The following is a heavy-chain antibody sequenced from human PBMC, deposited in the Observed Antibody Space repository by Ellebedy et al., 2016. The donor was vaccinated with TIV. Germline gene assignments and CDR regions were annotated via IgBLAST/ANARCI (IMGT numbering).Heavy chain of an antibody. D-gene: IGHD6-19*01. CDR1: GGSISSSSYY. CDR2: IYTSGST. Sequence: SETLSLXXTVSGGSISSSSYYWGWIRQPPGKGLEWIGRIYTSGSTNYNPSLKSRVTMSVDTSKNQFSLKLSSVTAADTAVYYCARGIAVAGTGYYYYYMDVWGKGTTVTVSS. CDR3: ARGIAVAGTGYYYYYMDV. V-gene: IGHV4-39*07. J-gene: IGHJ6*03.